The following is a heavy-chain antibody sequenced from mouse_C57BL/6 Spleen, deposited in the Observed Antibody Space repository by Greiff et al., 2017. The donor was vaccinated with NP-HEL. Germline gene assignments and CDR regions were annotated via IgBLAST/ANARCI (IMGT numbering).Heavy chain of an antibody. CDR2: IYPGDGDT. Sequence: VQLQQSGASVKISCKASGYAFSSYWMNWVKQRPGKGLEWIGQIYPGDGDTNYNGKFKGKATLTADKSSSTAYMQLSSLTSEDAAVYFCARSGYDYDGAMDYWGQGTSVTVSS. J-gene: IGHJ4*01. D-gene: IGHD2-4*01. CDR3: ARSGYDYDGAMDY. V-gene: IGHV1-80*01. CDR1: GYAFSSYW.